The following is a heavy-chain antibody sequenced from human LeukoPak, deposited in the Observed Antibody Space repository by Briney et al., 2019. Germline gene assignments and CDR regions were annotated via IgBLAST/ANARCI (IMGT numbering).Heavy chain of an antibody. D-gene: IGHD6-19*01. Sequence: PGGSLRLSCAASGFTFSSYSMSWVRQAPGKGLEWVSSISSSSSSIYYADSVKGRFTISRDNAKNSLYLQMSSLRAEDTAVYYCVKDHGYSSSWYVRGFDYWGQGTLVTVSS. CDR2: ISSSSSSI. CDR3: VKDHGYSSSWYVRGFDY. J-gene: IGHJ4*02. CDR1: GFTFSSYS. V-gene: IGHV3-21*01.